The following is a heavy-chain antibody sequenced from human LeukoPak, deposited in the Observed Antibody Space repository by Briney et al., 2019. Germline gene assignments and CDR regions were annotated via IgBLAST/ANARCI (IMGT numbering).Heavy chain of an antibody. CDR1: GGSISSSNW. Sequence: SGTLSLTCAVSGGSISSSNWWSWVRQPPGKGLEWIGEIYHSGSTNYNPSLKSRVTISVDKSKNQFSLKLSSVTAADTAQYYCARAVSSRSYWGFDYWGQGTLVTVSS. V-gene: IGHV4-4*02. D-gene: IGHD1-26*01. CDR2: IYHSGST. J-gene: IGHJ4*02. CDR3: ARAVSSRSYWGFDY.